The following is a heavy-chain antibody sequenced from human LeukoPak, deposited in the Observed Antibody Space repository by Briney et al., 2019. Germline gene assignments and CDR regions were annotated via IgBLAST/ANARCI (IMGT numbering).Heavy chain of an antibody. Sequence: AXVKVSXKVSGYTLTELSMHWVRQAPGEGLEWMGGFDPEDGETIYAQKFQGRVTMTEDTSTDTAYMELSSLRSEDTAVYYCATLFFGAFFDYWGQGTLVTVSS. CDR3: ATLFFGAFFDY. J-gene: IGHJ4*02. V-gene: IGHV1-24*01. D-gene: IGHD3-3*01. CDR2: FDPEDGET. CDR1: GYTLTELS.